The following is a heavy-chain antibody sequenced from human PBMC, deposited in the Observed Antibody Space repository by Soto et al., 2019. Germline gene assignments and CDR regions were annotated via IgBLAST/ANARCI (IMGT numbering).Heavy chain of an antibody. CDR1: GGSISTYY. V-gene: IGHV4-59*01. Sequence: QVRLQESGPGLVKPSETLSLTCTVSGGSISTYYWSWIRQPPGKGLEWIGYMYKTGNTIYNPSLKSRVTILVDTSKNQFSLKLNSVTAADTAVYYCARDLWGYCGADCYPLDVWGQGTTVTVSS. CDR3: ARDLWGYCGADCYPLDV. D-gene: IGHD2-21*02. CDR2: MYKTGNT. J-gene: IGHJ6*02.